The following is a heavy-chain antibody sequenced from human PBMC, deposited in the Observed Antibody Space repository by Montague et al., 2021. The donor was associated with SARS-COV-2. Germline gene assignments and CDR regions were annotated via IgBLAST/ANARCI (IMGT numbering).Heavy chain of an antibody. V-gene: IGHV4-59*01. CDR2: INHSGST. CDR3: ARGAGYSGSWYLAFEN. CDR1: SGSISSYY. J-gene: IGHJ4*01. D-gene: IGHD6-13*01. Sequence: SETLSLTCTVSSGSISSYYWSWIRQPPGKGLEWIGYINHSGSTNYNPSLKSRVTISVDTSKNQFSLKLSSVTAADTAVDYCARGAGYSGSWYLAFENWGQGTMVTVSS.